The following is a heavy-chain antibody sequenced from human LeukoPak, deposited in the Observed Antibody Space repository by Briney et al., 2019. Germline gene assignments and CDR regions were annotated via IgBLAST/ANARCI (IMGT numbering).Heavy chain of an antibody. Sequence: GGSLRLSCAGSGFNFRSHWMSWARQAPGKGLEWVANIGQDGTEKNYVDSVKGRFTISRDNAKNSLYLQMSSLRAEDTAVYHSPRGYCSGTSCFGAFDIWGQGTMVPVSS. V-gene: IGHV3-7*01. CDR3: PRGYCSGTSCFGAFDI. D-gene: IGHD2-2*01. CDR1: GFNFRSHW. J-gene: IGHJ3*02. CDR2: IGQDGTEK.